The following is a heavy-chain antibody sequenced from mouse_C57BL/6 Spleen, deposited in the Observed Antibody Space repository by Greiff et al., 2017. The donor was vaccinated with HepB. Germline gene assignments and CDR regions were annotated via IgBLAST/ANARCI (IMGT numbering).Heavy chain of an antibody. J-gene: IGHJ2*01. CDR3: ARAAYSNYGGY. CDR2: INPYNGGT. D-gene: IGHD2-5*01. V-gene: IGHV1-19*01. CDR1: GYTFTDYY. Sequence: EVQLQQSGPVLVKPGASVKMSCKASGYTFTDYYMNWVKQSHGKSLEWIGVINPYNGGTSYNQKFKGKATLTVDKSSSTAYMELNSLTSEDSAVYYCARAAYSNYGGYWGQGTTLTVSS.